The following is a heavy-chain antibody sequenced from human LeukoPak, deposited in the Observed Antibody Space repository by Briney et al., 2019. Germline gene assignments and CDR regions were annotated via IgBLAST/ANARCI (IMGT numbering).Heavy chain of an antibody. D-gene: IGHD3-10*01. CDR1: GFTFSSYG. V-gene: IGHV3-7*01. CDR2: IKQDGSEK. CDR3: ATMVRGVSYFDY. Sequence: PGGSLRLSCAASGFTFSSYGMHWVRQAPGKGLEWVANIKQDGSEKYYVDSVKGRFTISRDNAKNSLYLQMNSLRAEDTAVYYCATMVRGVSYFDYWGQGTLVTVSS. J-gene: IGHJ4*02.